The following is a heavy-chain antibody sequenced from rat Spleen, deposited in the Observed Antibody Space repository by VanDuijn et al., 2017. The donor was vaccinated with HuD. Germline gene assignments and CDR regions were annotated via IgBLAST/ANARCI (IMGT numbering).Heavy chain of an antibody. CDR1: GFTFNKYD. CDR2: ISTGGHNI. Sequence: EVQLLESDVGFVQPGRSLKLSCAASGFTFNKYDMDWVRQAPTKGLEWLASISTGGHNIYFRDSAKGRFTFSRDNAKNTQSLQMDSLRSEDTAINYCTRGYVMDAWGQGASVTVSS. CDR3: TRGYVMDA. J-gene: IGHJ4*01. V-gene: IGHV5S13*01.